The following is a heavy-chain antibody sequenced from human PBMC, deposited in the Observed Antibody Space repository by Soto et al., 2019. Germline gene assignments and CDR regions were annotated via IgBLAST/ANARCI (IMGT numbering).Heavy chain of an antibody. J-gene: IGHJ4*02. V-gene: IGHV1-18*01. CDR2: ISAYNGNT. D-gene: IGHD6-19*01. Sequence: QVQLVQSGAEVKKPGASVKVSCKASGYSFTSYGISWVRQAPGQGLEWMGWISAYNGNTKYAQKLQGRVTMTTDTSTSTAYMKLRSMGSDGTGVYDSALDHAVALIVYWSQGDLVTVSS. CDR3: ALDHAVALIVY. CDR1: GYSFTSYG.